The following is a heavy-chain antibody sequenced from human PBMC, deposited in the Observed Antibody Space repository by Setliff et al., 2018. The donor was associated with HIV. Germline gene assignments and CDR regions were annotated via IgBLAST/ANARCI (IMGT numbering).Heavy chain of an antibody. CDR3: ARREYNYVPRAFDL. D-gene: IGHD1-1*01. V-gene: IGHV3-48*01. J-gene: IGHJ3*01. CDR2: ISSSSSTI. CDR1: GFIFSSYS. Sequence: GGSLRLSCAASGFIFSSYSMNWVRQAPGKGLEWVSYISSSSSTIYYADSVKGRFTISRDNAKNSLYLQMNSLRAEDTAVYYCARREYNYVPRAFDLWGRGTMVTVSS.